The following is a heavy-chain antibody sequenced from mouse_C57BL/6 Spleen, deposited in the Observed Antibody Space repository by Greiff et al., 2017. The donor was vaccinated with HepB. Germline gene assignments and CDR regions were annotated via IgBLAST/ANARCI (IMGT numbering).Heavy chain of an antibody. Sequence: VHVKQSGPELVKPGASVKISCKASGYTFTDYYMNWVKQSHGKSLEWIGDINPNNGGTSYNQKFKGKATLTVDKSSSTAYMELRSLTSEDSAVYYCARFPIWDSFDYWGQGTTLTVSS. CDR3: ARFPIWDSFDY. V-gene: IGHV1-26*01. J-gene: IGHJ2*01. CDR2: INPNNGGT. CDR1: GYTFTDYY. D-gene: IGHD4-1*01.